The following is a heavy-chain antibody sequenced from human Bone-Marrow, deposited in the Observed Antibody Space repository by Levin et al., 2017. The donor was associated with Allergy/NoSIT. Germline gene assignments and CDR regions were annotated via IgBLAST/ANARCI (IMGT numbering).Heavy chain of an antibody. J-gene: IGHJ6*02. D-gene: IGHD3-9*01. Sequence: GASVKVSCKASGYTFTSYDINWVRQATGQGLEWMGWMNPNSGNTGYAQKFQGRVTMTRNTSISTAYMELSSLRSEDTAVYYCARGYRRCDILTGYYPSYYYYGMDVWGQGTTVTVSS. V-gene: IGHV1-8*01. CDR1: GYTFTSYD. CDR2: MNPNSGNT. CDR3: ARGYRRCDILTGYYPSYYYYGMDV.